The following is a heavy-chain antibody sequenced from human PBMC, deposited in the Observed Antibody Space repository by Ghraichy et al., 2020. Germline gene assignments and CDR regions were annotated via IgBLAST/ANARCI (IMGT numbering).Heavy chain of an antibody. Sequence: SETLSLTCAVYGGSFSGYYWSWIRQPPGKGLEWIGEINHSGSTNYNPSLKSRVTISVDTSKNQFSLKLSSVTAADTAVYYCARRTGGAYLAAYWYFDLWGRGTLVTVSS. CDR3: ARRTGGAYLAAYWYFDL. V-gene: IGHV4-34*01. D-gene: IGHD1/OR15-1a*01. CDR2: INHSGST. CDR1: GGSFSGYY. J-gene: IGHJ2*01.